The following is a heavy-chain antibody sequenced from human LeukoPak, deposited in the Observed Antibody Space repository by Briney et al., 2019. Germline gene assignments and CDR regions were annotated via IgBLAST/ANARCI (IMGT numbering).Heavy chain of an antibody. Sequence: SETLSLTCTVSGGSISSGSYYWSWIRQPAGKGLEWIGRIYTSGSTNYNPSLKSRVTISVDKSKNQFSLKLSSVTAADTAVYYCAREATVAGTHFDYWGQGTLVTVSS. J-gene: IGHJ4*02. CDR3: AREATVAGTHFDY. CDR1: GGSISSGSYY. D-gene: IGHD6-19*01. V-gene: IGHV4-61*02. CDR2: IYTSGST.